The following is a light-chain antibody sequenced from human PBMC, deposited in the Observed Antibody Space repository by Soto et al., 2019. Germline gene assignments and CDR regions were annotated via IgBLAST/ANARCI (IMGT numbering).Light chain of an antibody. J-gene: IGKJ1*01. CDR2: DAS. Sequence: EIVLTQSPGSLSLSPGESATLSCRASQSVSNTHVAWYQQRPGQAPRLLIYDASRRDIGVPDRFSGSGSGTEFTLAISVLEPAAFAVYCCHQYGTSPQTFGQGNKVEMK. CDR3: HQYGTSPQT. V-gene: IGKV3-20*01. CDR1: QSVSNTH.